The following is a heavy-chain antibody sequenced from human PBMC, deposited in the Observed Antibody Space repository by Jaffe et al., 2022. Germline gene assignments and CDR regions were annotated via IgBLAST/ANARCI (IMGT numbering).Heavy chain of an antibody. J-gene: IGHJ4*01. Sequence: QVQLQESGPQLVKPSETLSLNCSVSGYSLSSGFHWAWIRQPPGKGLEWLGNIYNSGNTFKNPSVRRRLTLSIDTSNNQFSLRLTSVTAADTAVYFCARESGAYSYYDYWGHGTLITVSS. D-gene: IGHD1-26*01. CDR3: ARESGAYSYYDY. CDR2: IYNSGNT. CDR1: GYSLSSGFH. V-gene: IGHV4-38-2*02.